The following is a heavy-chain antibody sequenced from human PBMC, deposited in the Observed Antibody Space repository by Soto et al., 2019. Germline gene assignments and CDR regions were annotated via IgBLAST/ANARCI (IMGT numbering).Heavy chain of an antibody. CDR3: ARADSSSWSYFDY. CDR2: IDPSDSYT. CDR1: GYSFTSYW. V-gene: IGHV5-10-1*01. J-gene: IGHJ4*02. Sequence: PGESLKISCKGSGYSFTSYWISWVRQMPGKGLEWMGRIDPSDSYTNYSPSFQGRVTISADKSISTAYLQWSGLKASDTAMYYCARADSSSWSYFDYWGQGTLVTVSS. D-gene: IGHD6-13*01.